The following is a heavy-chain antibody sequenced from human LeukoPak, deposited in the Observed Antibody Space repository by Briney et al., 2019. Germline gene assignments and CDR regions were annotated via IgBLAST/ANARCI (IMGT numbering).Heavy chain of an antibody. J-gene: IGHJ6*02. D-gene: IGHD3-3*01. Sequence: GGSLRLSCAASGFTFSSYSMNWVRQAPGKGLEWVSSISSSSSYMYYADSVKGRFTISRDNAKNSLYLQMNSLRAEDTAVYYCARDHYDSAAYYGMDVWGQGTTVTVSS. CDR2: ISSSSSYM. V-gene: IGHV3-21*01. CDR3: ARDHYDSAAYYGMDV. CDR1: GFTFSSYS.